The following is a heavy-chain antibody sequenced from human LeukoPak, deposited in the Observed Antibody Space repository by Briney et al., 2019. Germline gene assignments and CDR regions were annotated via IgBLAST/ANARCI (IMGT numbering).Heavy chain of an antibody. J-gene: IGHJ4*02. CDR2: VDYSGIT. V-gene: IGHV4-39*01. D-gene: IGHD6-13*01. CDR1: GGSISSSYYY. Sequence: PSETLSLTCTVSGGSISSSYYYWGWIRQPPGKGLEWIGSVDYSGITYYNPSLKSRITISVDTSKNQFSLRLSSVTAADTAVYYCARQNTDGYSSSWSYFDYWGQGTLVTVSS. CDR3: ARQNTDGYSSSWSYFDY.